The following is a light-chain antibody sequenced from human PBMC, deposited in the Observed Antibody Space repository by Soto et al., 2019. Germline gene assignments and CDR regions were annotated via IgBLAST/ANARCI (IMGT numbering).Light chain of an antibody. CDR2: LNRNGSH. J-gene: IGLJ2*01. Sequence: QLVLTQSPSASASLGASVKLTCTLSSGHSDYGIAWHQQQPDTGPRYLMKLNRNGSHNKGDAIPARFSAPNSGAERYLVIPSLHYDDEADYYCQRWETVVVFGGGTKLTVL. CDR3: QRWETVVV. CDR1: SGHSDYG. V-gene: IGLV4-69*01.